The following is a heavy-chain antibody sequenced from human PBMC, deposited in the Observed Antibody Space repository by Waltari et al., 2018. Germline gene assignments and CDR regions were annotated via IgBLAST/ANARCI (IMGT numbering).Heavy chain of an antibody. J-gene: IGHJ4*02. V-gene: IGHV3-48*04. CDR1: GFTFSSYS. CDR3: ASQVGATRGYYFDY. D-gene: IGHD1-26*01. CDR2: ISRRSSTI. Sequence: EVQLVESGGGLVQPGGSLRLSCAASGFTFSSYSMNWVRQAPGRGLEWVSYISRRSSTIYYADSGRGRFTISRDNAKNSLYLQMTSRRAEDTAVYYCASQVGATRGYYFDYWGQGTLVTVSS.